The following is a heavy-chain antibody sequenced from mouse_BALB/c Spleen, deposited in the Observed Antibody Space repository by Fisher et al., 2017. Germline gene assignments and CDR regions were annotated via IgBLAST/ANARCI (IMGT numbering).Heavy chain of an antibody. V-gene: IGHV1-26*01. CDR3: ARWTTVVAHLYFDV. Sequence: KFKGKATLTVDKSSSTAYMELRSLTSEDSAVYYCARWTTVVAHLYFDVWGAGTTVTVS. D-gene: IGHD1-1*01. J-gene: IGHJ1*01.